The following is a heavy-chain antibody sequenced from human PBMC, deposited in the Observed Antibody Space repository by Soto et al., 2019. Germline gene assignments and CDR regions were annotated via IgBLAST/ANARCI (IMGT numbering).Heavy chain of an antibody. CDR3: AVRSPNFFQH. D-gene: IGHD3-10*01. CDR1: GGTFSSYT. Sequence: QVQLVQSGAEVKKPGSSVKVSCKASGGTFSSYTISWVRQAPGQGLEWMGRIIPILGIANYAQKVQGRVTITADKSTSQAYMERSSLRSEDTGVYYCAVRSPNFFQHWGQGTLVTVSS. CDR2: IIPILGIA. J-gene: IGHJ1*01. V-gene: IGHV1-69*02.